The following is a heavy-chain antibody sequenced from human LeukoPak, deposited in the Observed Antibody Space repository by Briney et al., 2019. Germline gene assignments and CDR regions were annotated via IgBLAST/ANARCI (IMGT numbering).Heavy chain of an antibody. CDR3: AREGNSRIAAAGTFDP. V-gene: IGHV4-31*03. Sequence: KPSQTLSLTCTVSGGSISSGGYYWSWIRQHPGKGLEWIGYIYYSGSTYYNPSLKSRVTISVDTSKNQFSLKLSSVTAADTAVYYCAREGNSRIAAAGTFDPWGQGTLVTVSS. J-gene: IGHJ5*02. D-gene: IGHD6-13*01. CDR1: GGSISSGGYY. CDR2: IYYSGST.